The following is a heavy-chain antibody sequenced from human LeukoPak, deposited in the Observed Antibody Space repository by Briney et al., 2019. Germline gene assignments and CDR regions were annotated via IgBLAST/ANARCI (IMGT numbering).Heavy chain of an antibody. Sequence: SETLSLTCTVSGGSISSYYWSWIRQPPGKGLEWIGYIYYSGSTNYNPSLKSRVTISVDTSKNQFSLKLSSVTAADTAVYYCAAFYDSSGYLDYWGQGTLVTVS. CDR1: GGSISSYY. CDR2: IYYSGST. V-gene: IGHV4-59*01. J-gene: IGHJ4*02. CDR3: AAFYDSSGYLDY. D-gene: IGHD3-22*01.